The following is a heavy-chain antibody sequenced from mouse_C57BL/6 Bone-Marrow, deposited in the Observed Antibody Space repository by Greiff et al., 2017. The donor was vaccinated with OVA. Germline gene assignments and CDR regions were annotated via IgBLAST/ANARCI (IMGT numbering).Heavy chain of an antibody. CDR2: IDPENGDT. V-gene: IGHV14-4*01. D-gene: IGHD1-1*01. Sequence: VQLKESGAELVRPGASVKLSCTASGFNIKDDYMHWVKQRPEQGLEWIGWIDPENGDTEYASKFQGKATITADTSSNTAYLQLSSLTSEDTAVYYCTFYYYGSRKDYAMDYWGRGTSVTVSS. CDR1: GFNIKDDY. J-gene: IGHJ4*01. CDR3: TFYYYGSRKDYAMDY.